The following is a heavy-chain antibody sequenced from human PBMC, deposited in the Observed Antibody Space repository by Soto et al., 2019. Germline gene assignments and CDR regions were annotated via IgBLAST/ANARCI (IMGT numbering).Heavy chain of an antibody. D-gene: IGHD2-2*01. J-gene: IGHJ6*02. CDR3: VRDNDRPGAPGDYYFGMDV. Sequence: EVQLVESGGGLVQAGGSLRLSCAASGFSFSSYWMSWVRQAPGKGLEWVANIKRDGSEEYYVDSVKGRFTVSRDNAKNSVFLQMNSLRAEDTAVYYCVRDNDRPGAPGDYYFGMDVWGQGTTVTVSS. CDR2: IKRDGSEE. CDR1: GFSFSSYW. V-gene: IGHV3-7*03.